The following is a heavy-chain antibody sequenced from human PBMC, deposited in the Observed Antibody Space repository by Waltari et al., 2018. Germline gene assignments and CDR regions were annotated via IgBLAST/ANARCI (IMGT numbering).Heavy chain of an antibody. CDR3: ARGRRAAAGTGAPPRDY. CDR1: GYTFTSYD. Sequence: QVQLVQSGAEVKKPGASVKVSCKASGYTFTSYDINWVRQATGQGLAWMGWMNPKRGNTGYAQKFQGRVTITRNTAISTAYMELSSLRSEDTAVYYCARGRRAAAGTGAPPRDYWGQGTLVTVSS. CDR2: MNPKRGNT. D-gene: IGHD6-13*01. V-gene: IGHV1-8*03. J-gene: IGHJ4*02.